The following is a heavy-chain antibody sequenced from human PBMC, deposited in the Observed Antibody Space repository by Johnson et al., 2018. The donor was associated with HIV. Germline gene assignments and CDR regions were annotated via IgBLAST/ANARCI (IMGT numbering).Heavy chain of an antibody. V-gene: IGHV3-13*01. CDR3: ARGRGVGRPIQKWLGAAFGI. CDR2: IGTAGDT. Sequence: VQLVESGGGWVQPGGSLRLSCAASGFTFSSYDMHWVRQTTGKVLQWVSGIGTAGDTYYSGSVKGRFTISRENAKNSLYLQMNSLRAGDTAVYYCARGRGVGRPIQKWLGAAFGIWGQGTMVTVSS. J-gene: IGHJ3*02. CDR1: GFTFSSYD. D-gene: IGHD5-18*01.